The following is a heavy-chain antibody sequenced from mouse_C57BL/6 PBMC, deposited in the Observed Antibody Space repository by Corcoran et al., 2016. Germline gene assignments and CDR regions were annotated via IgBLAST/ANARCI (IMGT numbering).Heavy chain of an antibody. D-gene: IGHD1-1*01. V-gene: IGHV1-26*01. CDR3: ALYYGSSYGAMDY. CDR1: GYTFTDYY. Sequence: EVQLQQSGPELVKPGASVKISCKASGYTFTDYYMNWVKQSHGKSLEWIGDINPNNGGTSYNQKFKGKATLTVDKSSSTAYMELRSLTSEDSAVYYCALYYGSSYGAMDYWGQGTSVTVSS. J-gene: IGHJ4*01. CDR2: INPNNGGT.